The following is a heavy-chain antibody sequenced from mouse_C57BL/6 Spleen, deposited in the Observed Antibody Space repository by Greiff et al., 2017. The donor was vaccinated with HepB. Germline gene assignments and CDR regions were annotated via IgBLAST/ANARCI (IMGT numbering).Heavy chain of an antibody. V-gene: IGHV5-15*01. J-gene: IGHJ3*01. CDR1: GFTFSDYG. CDR2: ISNLAYSI. D-gene: IGHD1-1*01. Sequence: EVHLVESGGGLVQPGGSLKLSCAASGFTFSDYGMAWVRQAPRKGPEWVAFISNLAYSIYYADTVTGRFTISRENAKNTLYLEMSSLRSEDTAMYYCARDYYGSPFAYWGQGTLVTVSA. CDR3: ARDYYGSPFAY.